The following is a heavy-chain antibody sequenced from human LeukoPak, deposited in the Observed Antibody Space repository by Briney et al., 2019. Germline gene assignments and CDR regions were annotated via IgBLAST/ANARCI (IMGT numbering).Heavy chain of an antibody. J-gene: IGHJ4*02. D-gene: IGHD1-1*01. CDR3: GRMVPLERYFGY. Sequence: GGSLRLSCAASGLTFSSYSMNWVRQAPGKGLEWVSSISRTSVYIHYADSVRGRFAISRDNAKNSLYLQMNSLRAEDTAVYYWGRMVPLERYFGYRGPGTLVTVSS. V-gene: IGHV3-21*01. CDR1: GLTFSSYS. CDR2: ISRTSVYI.